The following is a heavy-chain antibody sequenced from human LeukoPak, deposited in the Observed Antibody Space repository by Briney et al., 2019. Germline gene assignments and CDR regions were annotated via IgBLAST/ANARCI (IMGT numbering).Heavy chain of an antibody. CDR1: GFTFSSYA. J-gene: IGHJ4*02. CDR3: AKEESYSTSGSPIDF. D-gene: IGHD3-10*01. V-gene: IGHV3-23*01. Sequence: GGSLRLSCAASGFTFSSYAMTWVRQTPGKGLEWVSGISGTGGTKYADSVKGRFTISRDNSKNTLYLQMNSLRAEDTAVYYCAKEESYSTSGSPIDFWGQGTLVTVSS. CDR2: ISGTGGT.